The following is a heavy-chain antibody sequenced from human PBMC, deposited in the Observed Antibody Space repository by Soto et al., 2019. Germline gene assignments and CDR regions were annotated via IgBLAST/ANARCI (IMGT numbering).Heavy chain of an antibody. J-gene: IGHJ4*02. Sequence: EVQLVESGGGLVKPGGSLRLSCAASGFTFSSYSMNWVRQAPGKGLEWVSSITSGSYIYYADSVKGRFAISRDNAENSLYLRMNSLRPEDTAVYYCARDPYGAVDGTSFDYWGQGTLVTVSS. CDR3: ARDPYGAVDGTSFDY. V-gene: IGHV3-21*01. CDR1: GFTFSSYS. D-gene: IGHD6-19*01. CDR2: ITSGSYI.